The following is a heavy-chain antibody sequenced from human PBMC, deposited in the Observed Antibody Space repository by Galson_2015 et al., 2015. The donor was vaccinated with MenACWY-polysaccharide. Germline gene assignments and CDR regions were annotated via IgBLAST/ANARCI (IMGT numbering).Heavy chain of an antibody. CDR1: GFTFSTYT. CDR3: ARGGSTYYYGSGTYYKFDS. Sequence: SLRLSCAASGFTFSTYTMHWVRQAPGKGLEWVAVISNDGSNKYYADSVKGRFTISRDNSKHTLYLQMNSLRAEDTVVYYCARGGSTYYYGSGTYYKFDSWGQGTLVTVSS. CDR2: ISNDGSNK. V-gene: IGHV3-30-3*01. J-gene: IGHJ4*02. D-gene: IGHD3-10*01.